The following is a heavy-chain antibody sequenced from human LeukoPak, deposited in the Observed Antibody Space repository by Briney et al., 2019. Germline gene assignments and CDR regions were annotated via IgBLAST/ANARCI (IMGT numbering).Heavy chain of an antibody. CDR2: ISGSGGGT. J-gene: IGHJ4*02. D-gene: IGHD3-9*01. CDR1: GFTFSSYA. V-gene: IGHV3-23*01. CDR3: AKVGQNYDILTYYFDY. Sequence: HAGGSLRLSCAASGFTFSSYAMTWVRQAPGKGLEWVSVISGSGGGTYYADSVKGRFTISRDNSKNTLYLQMNSLRVEDTAVYHCAKVGQNYDILTYYFDYWGQGTLVTVSS.